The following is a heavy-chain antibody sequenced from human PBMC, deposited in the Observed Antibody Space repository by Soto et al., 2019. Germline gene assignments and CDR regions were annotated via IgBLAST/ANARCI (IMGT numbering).Heavy chain of an antibody. CDR3: AKTYSGYDNDYFDY. Sequence: GGSLRVSCAASGFTFSSYGMHWVRQAPGKGLEWVAVISYDGSNKYYADSVKGRFTISRDNSKNTLYLQMNSLRAEDTAVYYCAKTYSGYDNDYFDYWGQGTLVTVSS. J-gene: IGHJ4*02. V-gene: IGHV3-30*18. CDR2: ISYDGSNK. CDR1: GFTFSSYG. D-gene: IGHD5-12*01.